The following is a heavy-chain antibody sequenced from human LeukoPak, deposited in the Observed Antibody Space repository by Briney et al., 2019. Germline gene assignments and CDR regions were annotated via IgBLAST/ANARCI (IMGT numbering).Heavy chain of an antibody. CDR3: AKDISSHYGVES. CDR2: ISGNDDNK. Sequence: GGSLRLSCAASGFTFNSYALSWVRQAPGKGLEWVSAISGNDDNKYYADSVKGRFTISRDISKNTLYLQMNSLRVEDTALYYCAKDISSHYGVESWGQGTLVTVSS. CDR1: GFTFNSYA. V-gene: IGHV3-23*01. J-gene: IGHJ4*02. D-gene: IGHD4-17*01.